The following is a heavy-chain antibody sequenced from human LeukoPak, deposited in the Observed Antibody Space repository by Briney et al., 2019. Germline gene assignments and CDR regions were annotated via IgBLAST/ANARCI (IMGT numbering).Heavy chain of an antibody. D-gene: IGHD2-21*02. CDR2: IYHSGNT. V-gene: IGHV4-38-2*02. CDR1: NYSISNGYY. CDR3: AREVVTASTPDY. Sequence: SETLSLTCAVSNYSISNGYYWGWIRQPPGKGLEWIGSIYHSGNTYSNPSLKSRVTVSVDTSKNQFSLKLRSVTAADTAVYYCAREVVTASTPDYWGQGTLVTVSS. J-gene: IGHJ4*02.